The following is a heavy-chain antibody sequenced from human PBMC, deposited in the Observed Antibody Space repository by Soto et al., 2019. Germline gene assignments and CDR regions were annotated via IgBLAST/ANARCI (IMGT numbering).Heavy chain of an antibody. CDR1: GGSFSGYY. CDR2: INHSGST. Sequence: PSETLSLTCAVYGGSFSGYYWSWIRQPRGKGLEWIGEINHSGSTDYNPSLKSRVTISVDTSKNQFSLKLSSVTAADTAVYYCARVKYSSGWHQRGYNWFDPWGQGTLVTVSS. J-gene: IGHJ5*02. CDR3: ARVKYSSGWHQRGYNWFDP. V-gene: IGHV4-34*01. D-gene: IGHD6-19*01.